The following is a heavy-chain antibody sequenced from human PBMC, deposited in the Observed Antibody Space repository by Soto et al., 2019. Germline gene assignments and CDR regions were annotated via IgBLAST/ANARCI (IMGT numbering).Heavy chain of an antibody. CDR1: GFTFSSYS. Sequence: EVQLVESGGGLVKPGGSLRLSCAASGFTFSSYSMNWVRQAPGKGLEWVSSISSSSSYIYYADSVKGRFTISRDNAKNSLYLQMNSLRAEDTAVYYCARDEGGSSWYAPNWFDPWGQGTLVTVSS. V-gene: IGHV3-21*01. CDR2: ISSSSSYI. CDR3: ARDEGGSSWYAPNWFDP. D-gene: IGHD6-13*01. J-gene: IGHJ5*02.